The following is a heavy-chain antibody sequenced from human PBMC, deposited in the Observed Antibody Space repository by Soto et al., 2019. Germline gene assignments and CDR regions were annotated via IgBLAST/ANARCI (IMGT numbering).Heavy chain of an antibody. CDR1: GDSVSSDSVT. Sequence: QVQLQQAGPGLVKPSQTLSLTCVISGDSVSSDSVTWDWIRQSPSRGLEWLGRTYYRSKWSYDYAVSLKSRITINPDTSRNQLSLQLNSVTPEDTAVYYCARISGNSWIDYWGQGTLVSVSS. D-gene: IGHD6-13*01. J-gene: IGHJ4*02. V-gene: IGHV6-1*01. CDR3: ARISGNSWIDY. CDR2: TYYRSKWSY.